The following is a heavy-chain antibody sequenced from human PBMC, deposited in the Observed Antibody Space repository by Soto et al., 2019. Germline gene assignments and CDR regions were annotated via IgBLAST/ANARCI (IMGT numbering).Heavy chain of an antibody. CDR2: IIPMFGTA. J-gene: IGHJ4*02. V-gene: IGHV1-69*12. Sequence: QVQLVQSGAEVKKPASSVKVSCKAPGGTFSTYAISWVRQAPGQGLEWMGGIIPMFGTANYAPRFQDRVTITADESTNTDYMALSSLRSEDTAVYFCASGIQLWLRRINNGYSGWGQGTLVTVSS. CDR1: GGTFSTYA. CDR3: ASGIQLWLRRINNGYSG. D-gene: IGHD5-18*01.